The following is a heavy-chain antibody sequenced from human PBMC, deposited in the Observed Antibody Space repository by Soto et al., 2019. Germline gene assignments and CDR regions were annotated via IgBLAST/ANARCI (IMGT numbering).Heavy chain of an antibody. CDR1: GFTFSRYG. Sequence: QVQLVESGGGVVQPGRSLRLSCAASGFTFSRYGMHWVRQAPGKGLEWVAVISYDGSNKYYADSVKGRFTISRDNSKNTLYLQMNSLRAEDTAVYYCAKDLGTYYYDSSGYSGFDYWGQGTLVTVSS. D-gene: IGHD3-22*01. CDR3: AKDLGTYYYDSSGYSGFDY. J-gene: IGHJ4*02. CDR2: ISYDGSNK. V-gene: IGHV3-30*18.